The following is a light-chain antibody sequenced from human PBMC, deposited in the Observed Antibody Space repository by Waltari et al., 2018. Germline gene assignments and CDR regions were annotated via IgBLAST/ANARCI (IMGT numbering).Light chain of an antibody. Sequence: VLTQSPRFLPVTPGEPASISCRSSQSLLHSSGYTFLDWYLQKPGQSPQLLIYLVSNRASGVPDRFSGSGSGTDFTLKISRVEAEDVGVYYCMQARQTPWTFGQGTKVEIK. V-gene: IGKV2-28*01. J-gene: IGKJ1*01. CDR3: MQARQTPWT. CDR2: LVS. CDR1: QSLLHSSGYTF.